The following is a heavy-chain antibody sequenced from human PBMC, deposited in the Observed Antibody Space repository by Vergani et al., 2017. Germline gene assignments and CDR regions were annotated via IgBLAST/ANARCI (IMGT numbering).Heavy chain of an antibody. CDR3: ATVPHCSSTSCHNIDY. D-gene: IGHD2-2*02. V-gene: IGHV3-73*02. CDR1: GFTFSGSA. CDR2: IRSKANSYAT. Sequence: EVQLVESGGGLVQPGGSLKLSCAASGFTFSGSAMHWVRQASGKGLEWVGRIRSKANSYATAYAASVKGRFTISRDDSKNTAYLQMNSLKTEDTAVYYCATVPHCSSTSCHNIDYWGQGTLVTVSS. J-gene: IGHJ4*02.